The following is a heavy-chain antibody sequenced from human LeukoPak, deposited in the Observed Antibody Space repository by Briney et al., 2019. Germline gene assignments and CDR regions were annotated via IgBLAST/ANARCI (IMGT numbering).Heavy chain of an antibody. CDR3: ATDISTHYFGS. D-gene: IGHD3-9*01. CDR1: GFTFSSCG. V-gene: IGHV3-33*08. CDR2: IWYDASNK. Sequence: GGSLRLSCAASGFTFSSCGMHWVRQAPGKGLEWVTFIWYDASNKYYAESVKGRFTISRDNSRDTVFLQMNSLRAEDTAIYYCATDISTHYFGSWGQGTLVTVSS. J-gene: IGHJ4*02.